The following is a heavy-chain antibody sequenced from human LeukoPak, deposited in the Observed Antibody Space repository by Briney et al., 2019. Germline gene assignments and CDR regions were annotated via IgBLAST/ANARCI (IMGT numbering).Heavy chain of an antibody. D-gene: IGHD3-10*01. J-gene: IGHJ4*02. CDR2: IKSKTDGGTT. CDR3: TTVSLWFGETYFSFRHDY. V-gene: IGHV3-15*01. Sequence: KSGGSLRLSCAASGFSFISYTMNWVRQAPGKGLEWVGRIKSKTDGGTTDYAAPVKGRFTISRDDSKNTLYLQMNSLKTEDTAVYYCTTVSLWFGETYFSFRHDYWGQGTLVTVSS. CDR1: GFSFISYT.